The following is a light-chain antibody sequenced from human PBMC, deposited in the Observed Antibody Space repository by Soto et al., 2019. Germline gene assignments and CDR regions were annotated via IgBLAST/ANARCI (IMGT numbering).Light chain of an antibody. CDR3: QQYYSTPLT. Sequence: DFVMTQSPDSLAVSLGERATINCKSSQSILYSSNNKDYLAWYQQKPGQPPKLLIYWASTRESGVPDRFSGSGSGTDFTLTISNLQAEDVAVYYCQQYYSTPLTFGQGTKVDIK. V-gene: IGKV4-1*01. CDR1: QSILYSSNNKDY. J-gene: IGKJ1*01. CDR2: WAS.